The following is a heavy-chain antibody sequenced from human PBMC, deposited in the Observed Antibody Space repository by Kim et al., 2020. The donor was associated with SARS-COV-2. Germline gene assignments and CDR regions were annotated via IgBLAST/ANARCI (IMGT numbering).Heavy chain of an antibody. J-gene: IGHJ4*02. V-gene: IGHV3-30*04. CDR3: ESTGGGGYRYYFDY. Sequence: ADSVKGRITISRDNYKNTLYLKINRLRAEDTVLYYCESTGGGGYRYYFDYWGQGTLVTVSS. D-gene: IGHD3-16*01.